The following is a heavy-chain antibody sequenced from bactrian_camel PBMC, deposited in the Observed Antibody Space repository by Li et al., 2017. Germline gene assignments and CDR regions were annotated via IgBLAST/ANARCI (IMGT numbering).Heavy chain of an antibody. D-gene: IGHD6*01. V-gene: IGHV3S63*01. J-gene: IGHJ4*01. Sequence: HVQLVESGGGSAQAGGSLRLSCTASGFTFDDSDMRWYRQAPGNECELVSIISSDGSTYYTDSVKGRFTISQDSAKNTVFLQMNNLQPEDTSMYYCAAAAKSGGNWCRPQSWSSFNNHYGQGTQVTVS. CDR2: IISSDGST. CDR1: GFTFDDSD.